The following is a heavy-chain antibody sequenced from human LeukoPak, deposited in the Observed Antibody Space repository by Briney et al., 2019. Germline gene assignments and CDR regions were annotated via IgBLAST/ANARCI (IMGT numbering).Heavy chain of an antibody. CDR2: IKQDGSEK. CDR1: GFTFSDYY. CDR3: ARDRTPFDY. Sequence: GSLRLSCAASGFTFSDYYMSWIRQAPGKGLEWVANIKQDGSEKYYVDSVKGRFTISRDNAKNSLYLQMNSLRAEDTAVYYCARDRTPFDYWGQGTLVTVSS. V-gene: IGHV3-7*01. J-gene: IGHJ4*02.